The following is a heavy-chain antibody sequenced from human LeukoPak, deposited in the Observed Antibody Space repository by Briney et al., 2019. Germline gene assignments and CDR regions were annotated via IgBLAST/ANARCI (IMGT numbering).Heavy chain of an antibody. D-gene: IGHD3-10*01. Sequence: GGSLRLSCAASGFTFSSYAMSWVRQAPGKGVEGVSAISGSGGSTYYADSVKGRFTISRDNSKNTLYLQMNSLRAEDTAVYYCVYGSGSYSAYDYWGQGTLVTVSS. CDR3: VYGSGSYSAYDY. J-gene: IGHJ4*02. CDR2: ISGSGGST. CDR1: GFTFSSYA. V-gene: IGHV3-23*01.